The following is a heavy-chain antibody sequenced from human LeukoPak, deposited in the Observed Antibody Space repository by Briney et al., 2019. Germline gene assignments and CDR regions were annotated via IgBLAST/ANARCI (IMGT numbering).Heavy chain of an antibody. V-gene: IGHV3-7*02. D-gene: IGHD1-20*01. J-gene: IGHJ3*02. Sequence: PGGSLRLSCAASGFTFDDYAMHWVRQAPGKGLEWVGNIKPDGSQKYYVDSVKGRFTISRDNVKNSMYLQMNSLRAEDTAVYYCVAGNWNDGAFDMWGQGTMVTVSS. CDR3: VAGNWNDGAFDM. CDR2: IKPDGSQK. CDR1: GFTFDDYA.